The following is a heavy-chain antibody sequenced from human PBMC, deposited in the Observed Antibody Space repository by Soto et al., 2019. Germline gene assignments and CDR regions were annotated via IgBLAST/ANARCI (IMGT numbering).Heavy chain of an antibody. D-gene: IGHD3-16*02. CDR3: ARGGTGYDYIWGSYRKYNWFDP. J-gene: IGHJ5*02. CDR1: GYTFTSYD. CDR2: MNPNSGNT. Sequence: GASVKVSCKASGYTFTSYDINCVRQATGQGLEWMGWMNPNSGNTGYAQKFQGRVTMTRNTSISTAYMELSSLRSEDTAVYYCARGGTGYDYIWGSYRKYNWFDPWGQGTLVTVSS. V-gene: IGHV1-8*01.